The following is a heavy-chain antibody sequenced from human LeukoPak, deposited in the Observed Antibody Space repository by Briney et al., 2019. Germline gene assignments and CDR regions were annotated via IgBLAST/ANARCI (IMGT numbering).Heavy chain of an antibody. CDR2: IDAGNGRT. V-gene: IGHV1-3*03. CDR3: ARWVIANWFDL. CDR1: GYDFTKYA. Sequence: ASVKVSCKASGYDFTKYAVQWVRQAPGQRLEWMGWIDAGNGRTKYSQDFQGRVTMSRDTSASIAYMELSSLRSDDMAVYYCARWVIANWFDLWGQGTLVTVSS. D-gene: IGHD2-21*01. J-gene: IGHJ5*02.